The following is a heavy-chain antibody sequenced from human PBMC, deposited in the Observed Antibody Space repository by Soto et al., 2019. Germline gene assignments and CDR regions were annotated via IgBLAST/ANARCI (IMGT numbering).Heavy chain of an antibody. J-gene: IGHJ3*02. Sequence: GGSLRLSCAASGFTFSSYGMHWVRQAPGKGLEWVAVIWYDGSNKYYADSVKGRFTISRDNSKNTLYLQMNSLRAEDTAVYYCARVRDPQRYAFDIWGQGTMVTVSS. CDR2: IWYDGSNK. D-gene: IGHD6-25*01. CDR3: ARVRDPQRYAFDI. CDR1: GFTFSSYG. V-gene: IGHV3-33*01.